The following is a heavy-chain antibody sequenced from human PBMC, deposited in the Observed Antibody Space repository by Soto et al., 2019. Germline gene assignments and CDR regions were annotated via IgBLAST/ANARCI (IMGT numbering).Heavy chain of an antibody. J-gene: IGHJ4*02. D-gene: IGHD3-10*01. Sequence: QVQLVQSGAEVKKPGSSVKVSCTASGGTFNFYTINWVRQAPGQRPEWVGRVNPIVGMSSSASKFQGRVTMTADKSTIKSYMDLTGLKSEATAVYYCATSYGSGSTHFDYWGQGTLVTVSS. CDR3: ATSYGSGSTHFDY. CDR2: VNPIVGMS. V-gene: IGHV1-69*02. CDR1: GGTFNFYT.